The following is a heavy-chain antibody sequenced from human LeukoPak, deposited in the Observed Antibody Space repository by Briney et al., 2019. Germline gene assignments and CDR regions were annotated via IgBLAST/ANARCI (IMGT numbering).Heavy chain of an antibody. D-gene: IGHD2-2*01. J-gene: IGHJ4*02. V-gene: IGHV4-30-4*08. Sequence: KTSQTLSLTCTVSGGSISAGDYYWSWIRQPPGKGLEWIGYIYYSGSTYYNPSLKSRVTISVDTSKNQFSLKLSSVTAADTAVYYCARERSRYCSSTSCSYFDYWGQGTLVTVSS. CDR2: IYYSGST. CDR1: GGSISAGDYY. CDR3: ARERSRYCSSTSCSYFDY.